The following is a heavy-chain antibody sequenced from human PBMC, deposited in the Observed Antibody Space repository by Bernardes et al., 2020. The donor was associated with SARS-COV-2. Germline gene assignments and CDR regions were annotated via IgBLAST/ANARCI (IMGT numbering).Heavy chain of an antibody. V-gene: IGHV1-18*01. D-gene: IGHD2-2*01. CDR1: GYTFTSYG. CDR2: ISAYNGNT. J-gene: IGHJ5*02. Sequence: TVSCKASGYTFTSYGISWVRQAPGQGLEWMGWISAYNGNTNYAQKLQGRVTMTTDTSTSTAYMELRSLRSDDTAVYYCARTYCSSTSCWFDPWGQGTLVTVSS. CDR3: ARTYCSSTSCWFDP.